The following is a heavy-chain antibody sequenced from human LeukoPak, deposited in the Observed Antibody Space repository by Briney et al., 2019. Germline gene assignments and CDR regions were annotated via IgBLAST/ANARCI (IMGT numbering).Heavy chain of an antibody. Sequence: GASVKVSCKASGGTFSSYAISWVQQAPGQGLEWMGGIIPIFGTANYAQKFQGRVTITTDESTSTAYMELSSLRSEDTAVYYSARVYDFWSGYFCLGSGYYYMDVWGKGTTVTVSS. CDR2: IIPIFGTA. V-gene: IGHV1-69*05. J-gene: IGHJ6*03. D-gene: IGHD3-3*01. CDR1: GGTFSSYA. CDR3: ARVYDFWSGYFCLGSGYYYMDV.